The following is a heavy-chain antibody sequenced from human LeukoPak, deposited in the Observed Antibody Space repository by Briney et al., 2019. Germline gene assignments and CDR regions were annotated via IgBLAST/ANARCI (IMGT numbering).Heavy chain of an antibody. Sequence: GGSLRLSCAASGFTFSSYSMNWVRQAPGKGLEWVSYISSSSSTIYYADSVKGRFTISRDNAKNSLYLQMNSLRAEDTAVYYCARDLSPIAAAEFAYYYYMDVWGKGTTVTVSS. CDR1: GFTFSSYS. CDR3: ARDLSPIAAAEFAYYYYMDV. J-gene: IGHJ6*03. V-gene: IGHV3-48*01. CDR2: ISSSSSTI. D-gene: IGHD6-13*01.